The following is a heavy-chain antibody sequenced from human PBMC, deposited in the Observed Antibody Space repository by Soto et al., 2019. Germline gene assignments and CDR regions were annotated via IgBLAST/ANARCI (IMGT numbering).Heavy chain of an antibody. V-gene: IGHV3-15*01. CDR1: GFIFNNAW. Sequence: EVHLVESGGGLVEPGGSLRLSCAASGFIFNNAWMTWVRQAPGKGLEWVAHIKSRPDGGTADYAASVKGRFTISRDDSRYTLYLQMNSLRIEGTAVYYCTTAGPRDWYFNLWGRGTLVTVSS. J-gene: IGHJ2*01. CDR2: IKSRPDGGTA. CDR3: TTAGPRDWYFNL.